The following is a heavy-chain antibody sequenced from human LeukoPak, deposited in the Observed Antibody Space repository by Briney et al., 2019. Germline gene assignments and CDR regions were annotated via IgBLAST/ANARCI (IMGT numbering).Heavy chain of an antibody. J-gene: IGHJ3*02. CDR3: ARGIDSGSPPLGTFEI. Sequence: VSVKVSCKASGYSFTTFGITWVRQAPGQGLEWMGWISAYNGNTNYAQKLQGRVTMTTDTSTSTAYMELRSLRSDDTAIYYCARGIDSGSPPLGTFEIWGQGTMVTVSS. CDR1: GYSFTTFG. V-gene: IGHV1-18*01. D-gene: IGHD1-26*01. CDR2: ISAYNGNT.